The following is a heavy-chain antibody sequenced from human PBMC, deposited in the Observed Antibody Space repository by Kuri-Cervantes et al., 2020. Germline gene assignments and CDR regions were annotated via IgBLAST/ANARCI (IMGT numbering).Heavy chain of an antibody. V-gene: IGHV4-59*01. D-gene: IGHD3-16*02. CDR1: GGSIDTYY. Sequence: GSLRLSCTVSGGSIDTYYWTWIRQPPGKGLEWIGYIYYISSANYNPSLKSRGHISVDRSKNQISLKLTSVTTADTAVYYCARDRYMDVWGKGTMVTVSS. CDR2: IYYISSA. J-gene: IGHJ6*04. CDR3: ARDRYMDV.